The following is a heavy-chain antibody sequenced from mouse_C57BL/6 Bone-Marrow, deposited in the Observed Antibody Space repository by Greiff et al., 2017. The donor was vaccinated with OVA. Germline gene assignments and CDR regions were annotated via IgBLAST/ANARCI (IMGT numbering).Heavy chain of an antibody. CDR3: TIPYFCNSAWFAY. CDR1: GFTITDYY. V-gene: IGHV14-4*01. J-gene: IGHJ3*01. Sequence: EVQLQQSGAELVRPGASVKLSCTASGFTITDYYMHWVKQRPEQGLEWIGWIDPENGDTEYDSKFKGKATLTADKSSNTAYLQLSSLTSEDPAVYYCTIPYFCNSAWFAYWGQGTLVTVSA. CDR2: IDPENGDT. D-gene: IGHD2-10*01.